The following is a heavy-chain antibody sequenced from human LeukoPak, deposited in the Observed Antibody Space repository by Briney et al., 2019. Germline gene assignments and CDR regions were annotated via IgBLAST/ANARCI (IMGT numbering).Heavy chain of an antibody. CDR2: INPNSGGT. Sequence: GASVKVSCKASGYTFTGYHMHWVRQAPGQGLEWMGWINPNSGGTNYAQKFQGRVTMTRDTSISTAYMELSRLRSDDTAVYYCARDSIFGVVYYYYYYMDVWGKGTTVTASS. CDR1: GYTFTGYH. CDR3: ARDSIFGVVYYYYYYMDV. V-gene: IGHV1-2*02. J-gene: IGHJ6*03. D-gene: IGHD3-3*01.